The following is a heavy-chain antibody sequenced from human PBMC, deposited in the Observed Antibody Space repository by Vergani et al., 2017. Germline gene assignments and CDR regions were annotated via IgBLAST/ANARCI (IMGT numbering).Heavy chain of an antibody. CDR1: GFTFSSYA. J-gene: IGHJ4*02. Sequence: EVQLLESGGGLVQPGGSLRLSCAASGFTFSSYAMSWVRQAPGKGLEWVSAISGSGGSTYYADSVKGRFTISRDNSKNTLYLQMNSLRAEDTAVYYCAKFTIFGVVTPDXFDYWGQGTLVTVSS. CDR3: AKFTIFGVVTPDXFDY. D-gene: IGHD3-3*01. V-gene: IGHV3-23*01. CDR2: ISGSGGST.